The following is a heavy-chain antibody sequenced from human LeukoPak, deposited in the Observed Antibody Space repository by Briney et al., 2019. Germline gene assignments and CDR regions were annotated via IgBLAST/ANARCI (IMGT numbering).Heavy chain of an antibody. CDR1: AGSFSGYY. Sequence: SETLSLTCAVYAGSFSGYYWSWIRQPPGKGLEWIGEIDHRGSTNYNPSLKSRATISEDSSKSQFSLNLRSMTAADTGLYYCARGRPASGAGWFDPWGQGTLVTVSS. V-gene: IGHV4-34*01. CDR2: IDHRGST. CDR3: ARGRPASGAGWFDP. J-gene: IGHJ5*02. D-gene: IGHD6-13*01.